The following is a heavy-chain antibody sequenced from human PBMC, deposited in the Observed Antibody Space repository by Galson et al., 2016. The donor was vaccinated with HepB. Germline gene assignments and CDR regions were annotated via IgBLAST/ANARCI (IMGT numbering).Heavy chain of an antibody. V-gene: IGHV3-66*01. D-gene: IGHD6-13*01. Sequence: SLRLSCAGSGFTVSRDYMSWARQAPGKRLEWVSVIYSRGSAYYADSVKGRFTISRDNSKNTLYLQMNSLKAEGTAGYYCARDWGSSWCLHGGQGTLVTVSS. J-gene: IGHJ4*02. CDR2: IYSRGSA. CDR3: ARDWGSSWCLH. CDR1: GFTVSRDY.